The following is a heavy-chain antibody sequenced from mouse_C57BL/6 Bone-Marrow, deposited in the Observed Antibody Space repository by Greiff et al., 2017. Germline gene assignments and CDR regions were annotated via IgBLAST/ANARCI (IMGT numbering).Heavy chain of an antibody. D-gene: IGHD1-1*01. J-gene: IGHJ3*01. CDR3: NYYGSSLAWFAY. Sequence: QQSGAELVRPGASVTLSCKASGYTFTDYEMHWVKQTPVHGLEWIGAIDPETGGTAYNQKFKGKAILTADKSSSTAYMELRSLTSEDSAVYYCNYYGSSLAWFAYWGQGTLVTVSA. CDR1: GYTFTDYE. V-gene: IGHV1-15*01. CDR2: IDPETGGT.